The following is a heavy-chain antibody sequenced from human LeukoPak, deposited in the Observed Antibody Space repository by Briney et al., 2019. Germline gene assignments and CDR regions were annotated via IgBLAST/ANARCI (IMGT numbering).Heavy chain of an antibody. CDR2: INHSGST. D-gene: IGHD3-3*01. CDR1: GGSFSGYY. V-gene: IGHV4-34*01. J-gene: IGHJ4*02. Sequence: SETLSLTCAVYGGSFSGYYWNWIRQPPGKGLEWIGEINHSGSTNYNPSLKSRVTISVDTSKNQFSLKLGSVTAADTAVYYCARARRITIFGVVITERFFDYWGQGTLVTVSS. CDR3: ARARRITIFGVVITERFFDY.